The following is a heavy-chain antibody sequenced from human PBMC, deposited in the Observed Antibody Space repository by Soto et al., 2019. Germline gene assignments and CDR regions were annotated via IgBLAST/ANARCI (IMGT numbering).Heavy chain of an antibody. CDR2: AHSSGGT. Sequence: QLQESGPGLVKPSETLSLTCTVSGVFISSGSYFWGWIRQPPGKGLEWIGSAHSSGGTYYNPSLKSRLTISVDKSKNNFSLRLNSVTAADTAVYYCAKLKVGATRDTDVDSWGRGKLVTVSS. CDR1: GVFISSGSYF. CDR3: AKLKVGATRDTDVDS. D-gene: IGHD1-26*01. J-gene: IGHJ4*02. V-gene: IGHV4-39*02.